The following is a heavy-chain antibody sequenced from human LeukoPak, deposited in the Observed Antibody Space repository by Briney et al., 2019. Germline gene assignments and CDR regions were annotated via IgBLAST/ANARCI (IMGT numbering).Heavy chain of an antibody. CDR3: ARDSQLELDS. V-gene: IGHV1-18*01. J-gene: IGHJ5*01. CDR1: GYTFRMYG. D-gene: IGHD1-26*01. Sequence: ASVKVSCKAFGYTFRMYGISWVRQAPGQGLEWMGWITTYNENTNYAQKFQGRVIMTTDTSTSTAYMELRSLTSDDTAVYYCARDSQLELDSWGQGTLVTVSS. CDR2: ITTYNENT.